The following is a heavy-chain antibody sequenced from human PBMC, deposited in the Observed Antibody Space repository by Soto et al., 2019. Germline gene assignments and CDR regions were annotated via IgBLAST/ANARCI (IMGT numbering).Heavy chain of an antibody. CDR2: INAGNGNT. CDR3: AREGHYDILIHPSALDH. J-gene: IGHJ4*02. V-gene: IGHV1-3*01. CDR1: GYTFTSYA. Sequence: ASVKVSCKASGYTFTSYAMHWVRQAPGQRLEWMGWINAGNGNTKYSQKIQGRVTITRDTSASTAYMKLSSLRSEDTVVYYCAREGHYDILIHPSALDHWGQGTLVTVSS. D-gene: IGHD3-9*01.